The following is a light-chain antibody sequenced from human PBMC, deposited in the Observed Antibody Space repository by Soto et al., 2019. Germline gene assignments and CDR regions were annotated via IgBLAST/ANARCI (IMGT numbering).Light chain of an antibody. Sequence: ENVLKQSPGTMSLSPGERGTLSCRASQSVSRSCLAWYQQKPGQAPRLLIYGASGRATGIPDRFSGSGSGTDFTLTISRLEPEDFAVYYCQQYGSSPPVTFGQGTRLEIK. CDR3: QQYGSSPPVT. CDR2: GAS. V-gene: IGKV3-20*01. J-gene: IGKJ5*01. CDR1: QSVSRSC.